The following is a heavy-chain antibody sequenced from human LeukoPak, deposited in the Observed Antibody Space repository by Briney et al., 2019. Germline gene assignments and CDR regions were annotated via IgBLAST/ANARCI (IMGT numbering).Heavy chain of an antibody. D-gene: IGHD3-10*01. CDR3: ARGYYYGSGSYDPPYYFDY. CDR2: IIPIFGTA. V-gene: IGHV1-69*13. Sequence: SVKVSCKASGGTFSSYAISWVRQAPGQGLEWMGGIIPIFGTANYAQKFQGRVTITADESTSTAYMELSSLRSEDTAVYYCARGYYYGSGSYDPPYYFDYWGQGTLVTVSS. CDR1: GGTFSSYA. J-gene: IGHJ4*02.